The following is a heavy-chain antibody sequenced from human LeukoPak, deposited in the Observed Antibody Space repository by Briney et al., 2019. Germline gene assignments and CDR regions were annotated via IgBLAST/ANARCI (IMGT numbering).Heavy chain of an antibody. Sequence: GESLKISCRGSGYSFTGYWINWVRQMPGKGLAWIGTIDPSDSYTNYSPSFQGHVTISVDRSISTAYLQWRSLKASNTAMYYCARHKTGDHFYYYGMDVWGKGTTVTVSS. CDR2: IDPSDSYT. V-gene: IGHV5-10-1*01. D-gene: IGHD7-27*01. J-gene: IGHJ6*04. CDR1: GYSFTGYW. CDR3: ARHKTGDHFYYYGMDV.